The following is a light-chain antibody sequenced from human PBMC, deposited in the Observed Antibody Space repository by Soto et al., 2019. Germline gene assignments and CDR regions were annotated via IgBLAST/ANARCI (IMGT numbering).Light chain of an antibody. CDR3: QQYNSLWT. CDR1: QSISSW. J-gene: IGKJ1*01. V-gene: IGKV1-5*01. CDR2: DAS. Sequence: DIQMTQSPSTLSASVGDRVTITCRASQSISSWLAWYQQKPGKAPKLLIYDASNLESGVPSRFSGSGSGTEFTLSTSSLQPDDFATYYCQQYNSLWTFGQGTKADIK.